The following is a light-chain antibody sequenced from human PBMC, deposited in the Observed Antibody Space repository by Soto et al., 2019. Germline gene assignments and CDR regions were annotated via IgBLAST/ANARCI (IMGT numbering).Light chain of an antibody. CDR1: QSISSY. CDR3: HQTYTPSLT. CDR2: AAT. J-gene: IGKJ3*01. Sequence: DIQLTQSPSSLSASVGERITITCRASQSISSYLSWYQQKPGRAPMLLIYAATTLQSGVPSRFSGSGSETDFPLTISNLQSEDFATYYCHQTYTPSLTFGPGTKVDIK. V-gene: IGKV1-39*01.